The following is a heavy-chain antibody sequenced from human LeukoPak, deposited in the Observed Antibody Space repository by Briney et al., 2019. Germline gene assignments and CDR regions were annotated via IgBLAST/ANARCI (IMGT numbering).Heavy chain of an antibody. Sequence: GGSLRLSCAASGFSFADSWMHWVRQAPGKGLVWVSRINNDGSDTRYADSVRGRFTVSRDNAKNTLYLQMNSLRAEDTAVYYCARVSGLGMNEYYQHWGQGALVTVPS. CDR1: GFSFADSW. CDR3: ARVSGLGMNEYYQH. J-gene: IGHJ1*01. V-gene: IGHV3-74*01. D-gene: IGHD3-10*01. CDR2: INNDGSDT.